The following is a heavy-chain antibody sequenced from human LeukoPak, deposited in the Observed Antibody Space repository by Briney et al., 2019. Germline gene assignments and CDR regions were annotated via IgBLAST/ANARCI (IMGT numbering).Heavy chain of an antibody. CDR3: ARAFWGSGIDY. CDR1: GGSIGRYY. Sequence: SETLSLTCTVSGGSIGRYYWSWIRQPPGKGLEWIGYMHYSGSTNYNPSLKSRVTISVDTSKNQFSLKLSSVTAADTAVYYCARAFWGSGIDYWGQGTLVTVSS. J-gene: IGHJ4*02. D-gene: IGHD3-16*01. CDR2: MHYSGST. V-gene: IGHV4-59*01.